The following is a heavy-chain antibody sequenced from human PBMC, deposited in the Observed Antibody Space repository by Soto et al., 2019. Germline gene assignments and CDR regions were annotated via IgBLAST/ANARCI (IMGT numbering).Heavy chain of an antibody. CDR2: ISYDGSNK. D-gene: IGHD5-18*01. V-gene: IGHV3-30-3*01. Sequence: GGSLRLSCAASGFTFSSYAMHWVRQAPGKGLEWVAVISYDGSNKYYADSVKGRFTISRDNSKNTLYLQMNSLRAEDTAVYYCAREAYNYGSAYFDYWGQGTLVTVSS. CDR1: GFTFSSYA. J-gene: IGHJ4*02. CDR3: AREAYNYGSAYFDY.